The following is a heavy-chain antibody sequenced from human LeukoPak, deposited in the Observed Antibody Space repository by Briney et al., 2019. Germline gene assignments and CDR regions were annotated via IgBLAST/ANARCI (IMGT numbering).Heavy chain of an antibody. D-gene: IGHD1-26*01. V-gene: IGHV3-66*01. CDR3: ASGTSYPDYFDF. CDR2: ISGGGTT. CDR1: GFTVSNNY. J-gene: IGHJ4*02. Sequence: GGSLRLSCAASGFTVSNNYMSWVRQAPGKGLDWVALISGGGTTYYADSVKGRFTISRDNSKSTLYLQMNSLRAEDTAVYYCASGTSYPDYFDFWGQGTLVTVSS.